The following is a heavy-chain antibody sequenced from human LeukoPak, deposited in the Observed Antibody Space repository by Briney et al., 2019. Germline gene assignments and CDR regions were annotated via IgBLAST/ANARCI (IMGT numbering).Heavy chain of an antibody. CDR3: ARDYCSSTSCLFDY. Sequence: ASVKVSCKASGYTFTGYHIHWVRQAPGQGLEWMGRINPNSGDTNYAQKFQGRVTMTRDTSISTAYMELSRLRSDDTAVYYCARDYCSSTSCLFDYWGQGTLVTVSS. D-gene: IGHD2-2*01. V-gene: IGHV1-2*06. CDR1: GYTFTGYH. J-gene: IGHJ4*02. CDR2: INPNSGDT.